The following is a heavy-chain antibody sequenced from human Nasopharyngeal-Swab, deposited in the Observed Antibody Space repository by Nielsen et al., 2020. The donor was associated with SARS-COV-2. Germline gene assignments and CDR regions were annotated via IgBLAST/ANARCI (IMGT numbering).Heavy chain of an antibody. D-gene: IGHD6-19*01. J-gene: IGHJ4*02. CDR2: FDPEDGET. V-gene: IGHV1-24*01. CDR3: ARDYSSGSSFDY. CDR1: GYTLTELS. Sequence: ASVKVSCKVSGYTLTELSMHWVRQAPGKGLEWMGGFDPEDGETIYAQKFQGRVTMTEDTSTDTAYMELSSLRSEDTAVYYCARDYSSGSSFDYWGQGTLVTVSS.